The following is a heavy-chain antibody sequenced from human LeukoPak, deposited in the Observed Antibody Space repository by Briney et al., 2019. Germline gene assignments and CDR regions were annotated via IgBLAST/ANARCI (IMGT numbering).Heavy chain of an antibody. CDR3: ASIYGSGSYLARP. Sequence: PGGSLRLSCAASGFTFSSYSMNWVRQAPGKGLEWVSSISSSSYIYYADSVKGRFTISRDNAKNSLYLQMNSLRAEDTAVYYCASIYGSGSYLARPWGQGTLVTVSS. V-gene: IGHV3-21*01. D-gene: IGHD3-10*01. CDR2: ISSSSYI. CDR1: GFTFSSYS. J-gene: IGHJ5*02.